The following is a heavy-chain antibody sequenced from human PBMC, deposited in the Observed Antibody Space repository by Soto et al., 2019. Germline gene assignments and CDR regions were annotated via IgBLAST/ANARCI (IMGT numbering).Heavy chain of an antibody. CDR1: GFTFDDYA. V-gene: IGHV3-9*01. Sequence: EVQLVESGGGLVQPGRSLRLSCAASGFTFDDYAMHWVRQAPGKGLEWVSGISWNSGSIGYADSVKGRFTISRDNAKNSLYLQMNSLRAEYTALYYCAKDPFYDSTGHFDYWGQGTLVTVSS. CDR3: AKDPFYDSTGHFDY. J-gene: IGHJ4*02. D-gene: IGHD3-22*01. CDR2: ISWNSGSI.